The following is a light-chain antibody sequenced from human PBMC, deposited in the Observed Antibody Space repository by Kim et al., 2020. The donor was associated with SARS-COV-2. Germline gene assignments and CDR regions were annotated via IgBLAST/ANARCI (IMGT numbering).Light chain of an antibody. CDR2: PAS. Sequence: SAVGDRVTITCRASQGISNYLVWYQQKPGKVPKVLIYPASTLQSGVPSRFSGSGSGTEFTLTISSLQPEDAATYYCQKYSTAPWTFGQGTKVDIK. V-gene: IGKV1-27*01. J-gene: IGKJ1*01. CDR1: QGISNY. CDR3: QKYSTAPWT.